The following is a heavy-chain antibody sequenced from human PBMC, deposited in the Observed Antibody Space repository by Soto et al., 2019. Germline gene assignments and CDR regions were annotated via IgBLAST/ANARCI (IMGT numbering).Heavy chain of an antibody. CDR2: INHSGST. D-gene: IGHD2-15*01. V-gene: IGHV4-34*01. J-gene: IGHJ4*02. CDR1: GGSFSGYY. Sequence: SETLSLTCAVYGGSFSGYYWSWIRQPPGKGLEWIGEINHSGSTNYNPSLKSRVTISVDTSKNQFSLKLSSVTAADTAVYYCARGVHSGNFDYWGQGTLVTVSS. CDR3: ARGVHSGNFDY.